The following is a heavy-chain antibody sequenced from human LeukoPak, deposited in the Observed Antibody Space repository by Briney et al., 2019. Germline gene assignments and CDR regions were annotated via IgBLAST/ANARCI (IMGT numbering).Heavy chain of an antibody. Sequence: GGSLRLSCAASGFTLSSYEMNWVRQAPGKGLEWVSYISSSGSTIYYADSVKGRFTISRDNAKNSLYLQMNSLRAEDTAVYYCARAVRRYYYDSSGYYPKDYYYMDVWGKGTTVTVSS. D-gene: IGHD3-22*01. CDR2: ISSSGSTI. V-gene: IGHV3-48*03. CDR1: GFTLSSYE. CDR3: ARAVRRYYYDSSGYYPKDYYYMDV. J-gene: IGHJ6*03.